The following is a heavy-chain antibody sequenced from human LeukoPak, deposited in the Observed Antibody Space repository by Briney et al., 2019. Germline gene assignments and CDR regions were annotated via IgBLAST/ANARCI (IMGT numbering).Heavy chain of an antibody. V-gene: IGHV3-53*01. CDR3: AMDSAWLPLKFDY. CDR1: GFTVSSNY. D-gene: IGHD5-24*01. CDR2: IYSGGST. J-gene: IGHJ4*02. Sequence: GGSLRLSCAASGFTVSSNYMSWVRQAPGKGLEWVSVIYSGGSTYYADSVKGRFTISRDNSNNTLYLQMNNLRAEDTAVYYCAMDSAWLPLKFDYWGPGTLVAVST.